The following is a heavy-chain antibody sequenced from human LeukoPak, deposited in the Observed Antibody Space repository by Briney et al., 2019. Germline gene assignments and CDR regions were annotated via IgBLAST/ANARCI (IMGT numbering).Heavy chain of an antibody. CDR2: IYYSGST. D-gene: IGHD2-2*01. Sequence: SETLSLTCTVSGGSISSGGYYWSWIRQHPGKGLEWIGYIYYSGSTYYNPSLKSRITISVDTSKNQFSLKLSSVTAADTAVYYCARVDSRASSCYFDFWGQGTLVTVSS. V-gene: IGHV4-31*03. J-gene: IGHJ4*02. CDR3: ARVDSRASSCYFDF. CDR1: GGSISSGGYY.